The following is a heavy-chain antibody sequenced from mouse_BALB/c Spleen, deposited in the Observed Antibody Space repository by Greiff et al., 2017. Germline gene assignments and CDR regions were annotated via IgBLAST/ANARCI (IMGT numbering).Heavy chain of an antibody. Sequence: VQLQQSGPELVKPGASVKISCKASGYTFTDYNMHWVKQSHGKGLEWIGYIYPYNGGTGYNQKFKSKATLTVDNSSSTAYMELRSLTSEDSAVYYCARADYYAMDYWGQGTSVTVSS. V-gene: IGHV1S29*02. CDR2: IYPYNGGT. D-gene: IGHD3-3*01. CDR1: GYTFTDYN. CDR3: ARADYYAMDY. J-gene: IGHJ4*01.